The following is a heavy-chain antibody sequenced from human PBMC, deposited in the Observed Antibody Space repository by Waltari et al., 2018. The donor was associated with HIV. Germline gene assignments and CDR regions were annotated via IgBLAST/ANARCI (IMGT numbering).Heavy chain of an antibody. Sequence: QVDLVQTGAALRKPGSQVKGSCTASGGTSHLYAFTWVTQAPGQGLEWMGGIIPIFNTRNYAQKFQGRVTITADESTSTAYMELSSLGSEDTAVYYCASGVYYDILTGPIMGYFDYWGQGTLVTVSS. D-gene: IGHD3-9*01. CDR1: GGTSHLYA. J-gene: IGHJ4*02. V-gene: IGHV1-69*01. CDR3: ASGVYYDILTGPIMGYFDY. CDR2: IIPIFNTR.